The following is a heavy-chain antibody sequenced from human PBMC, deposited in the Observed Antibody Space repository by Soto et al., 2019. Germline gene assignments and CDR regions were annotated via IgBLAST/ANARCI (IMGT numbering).Heavy chain of an antibody. CDR3: AKGSSASRPYYFDH. CDR2: IWYDGSNK. Sequence: PCGSLRLSGAPPGFTYSSYGMYWVRQPPGKGLEWVAVIWYDGSNKYYADSVKGRFTIPRDNSKNTLYLQMNSLRAEDTAVYYCAKGSSASRPYYFDHWGQGMLVTVSS. D-gene: IGHD6-19*01. V-gene: IGHV3-33*06. J-gene: IGHJ4*02. CDR1: GFTYSSYG.